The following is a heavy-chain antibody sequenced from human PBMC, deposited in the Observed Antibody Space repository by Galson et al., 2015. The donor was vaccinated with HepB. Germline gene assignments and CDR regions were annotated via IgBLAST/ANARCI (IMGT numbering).Heavy chain of an antibody. CDR2: IKRKTDGGTT. CDR3: TTGIAALKNY. J-gene: IGHJ4*02. Sequence: SLRLSCAASGFTFTSAWMNWVRQAPGKGLEWLGRIKRKTDGGTTDYAAPVKGRFTISRDDSKNTLFLQMNSLKAEDTAVYYCTTGIAALKNYWGQGTLVTVSS. CDR1: GFTFTSAW. D-gene: IGHD6-6*01. V-gene: IGHV3-15*07.